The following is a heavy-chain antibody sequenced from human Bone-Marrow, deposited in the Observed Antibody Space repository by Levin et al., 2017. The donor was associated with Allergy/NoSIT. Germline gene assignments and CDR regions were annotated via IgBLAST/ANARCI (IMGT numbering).Heavy chain of an antibody. CDR1: GGSFSGSY. Sequence: SQTLSLTCAVYGGSFSGSYWSWIRQPPGKGLEWIGEINHSGSTNYNPSLKSRVTISVDTSKNQFSLKLSSVTAADTAVYYCARGRPTHRSWYWFDPWGQGTLVTVSS. CDR2: INHSGST. J-gene: IGHJ5*02. D-gene: IGHD6-13*01. V-gene: IGHV4-34*01. CDR3: ARGRPTHRSWYWFDP.